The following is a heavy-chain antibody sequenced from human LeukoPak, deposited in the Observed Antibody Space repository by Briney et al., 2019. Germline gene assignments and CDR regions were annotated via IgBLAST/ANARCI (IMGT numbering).Heavy chain of an antibody. V-gene: IGHV3-21*01. D-gene: IGHD5-12*01. CDR3: ARDPWTNSDYDGFDY. Sequence: GGSLRLSCAASGFTFSSYSMNWVRQAPGKGLEWVSSISSSSSYIYYADSVKGRFPVSRENAKNSQYLQMNSLRAENTAVYYCARDPWTNSDYDGFDYWGQGTLVTVSS. CDR1: GFTFSSYS. J-gene: IGHJ4*02. CDR2: ISSSSSYI.